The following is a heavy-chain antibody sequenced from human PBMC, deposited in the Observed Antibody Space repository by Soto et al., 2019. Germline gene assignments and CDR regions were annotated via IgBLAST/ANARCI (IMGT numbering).Heavy chain of an antibody. D-gene: IGHD6-13*01. V-gene: IGHV4-4*02. J-gene: IGHJ5*02. CDR3: AREVNSSPARGPNWFDP. Sequence: QVQLQESGPGLVQPSGTLSLTCAVSGDSINNSHWWSWVRQTPGKGLEWIGETYHSGTTNYNPSLNTRFTISIDKSKNQFSLKMNSVTAADTAVYYCAREVNSSPARGPNWFDPWGQGTLVTVSS. CDR1: GDSINNSHW. CDR2: TYHSGTT.